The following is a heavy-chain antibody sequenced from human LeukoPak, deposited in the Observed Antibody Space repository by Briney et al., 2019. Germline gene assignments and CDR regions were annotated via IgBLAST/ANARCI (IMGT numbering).Heavy chain of an antibody. D-gene: IGHD3-10*01. J-gene: IGHJ4*02. CDR3: SKDQKATYGLVSAEEGDY. V-gene: IGHV3-23*01. CDR2: YRCSGAST. Sequence: GVPQRLPCRACSYIYNSYPKIWAPESPGKGLEWVSSYRCSGASTYCADSANGGYTIFSVNTKNTLYLQMNNLRVEDTDIYFCSKDQKATYGLVSAEEGDYWGQGTLVTVSS. CDR1: SYIYNSYP.